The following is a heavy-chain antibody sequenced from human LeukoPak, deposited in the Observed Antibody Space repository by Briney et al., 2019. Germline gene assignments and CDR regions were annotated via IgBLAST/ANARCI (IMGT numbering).Heavy chain of an antibody. J-gene: IGHJ4*02. CDR2: ISSSGTTI. CDR1: GFTFSDYY. Sequence: GGSLRLSCAASGFTFSDYYMSWIRQAPGKGLEWVSYISSSGTTIYYADSVKGRFAISRDDAKNSLYLQMNSLRAEDTAVYYCARDGLLRFPLDYWGQGTLVTVSS. D-gene: IGHD3-3*01. V-gene: IGHV3-11*01. CDR3: ARDGLLRFPLDY.